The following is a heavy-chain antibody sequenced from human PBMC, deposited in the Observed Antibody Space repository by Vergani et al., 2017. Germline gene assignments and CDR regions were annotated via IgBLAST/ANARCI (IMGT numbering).Heavy chain of an antibody. CDR2: IYYSGST. V-gene: IGHV4-59*08. Sequence: QVQLQESGPGLVKPSETLSLTCTVSGGSISSYYWSWIRQPPGKGLEWIGYIYYSGSTNYNPSLKSRVTISVDTSKNQFSLKLSSMTAADTAVYYCAGGPDYDFWSGYYFDYWGQGTLVTVSS. CDR1: GGSISSYY. D-gene: IGHD3-3*01. J-gene: IGHJ4*02. CDR3: AGGPDYDFWSGYYFDY.